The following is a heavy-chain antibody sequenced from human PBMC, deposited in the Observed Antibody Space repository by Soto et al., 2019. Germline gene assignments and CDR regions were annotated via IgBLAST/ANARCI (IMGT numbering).Heavy chain of an antibody. CDR1: GYTFTSYY. D-gene: IGHD3-10*01. V-gene: IGHV1-46*01. CDR3: ARVRSYGSGEFWFVP. Sequence: QVQLVQSGAEVKKPGASVKDSCKASGYTFTSYYMHWVRQAPGQGLGWMGIINPSGGSTSYAQKFQGRVTMTRDTSTSTVYMELSSLRSEDTAVYYCARVRSYGSGEFWFVPWGQGTLVTVSS. J-gene: IGHJ5*02. CDR2: INPSGGST.